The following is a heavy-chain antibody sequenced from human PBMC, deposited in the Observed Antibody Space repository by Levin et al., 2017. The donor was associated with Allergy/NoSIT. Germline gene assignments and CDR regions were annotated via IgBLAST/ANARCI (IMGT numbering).Heavy chain of an antibody. CDR1: GGTFSSYT. CDR2: IIPILGIA. V-gene: IGHV1-69*04. D-gene: IGHD6-19*01. J-gene: IGHJ5*02. CDR3: ARDTVIAVADTHWFDP. Sequence: PGGSLRLSCKASGGTFSSYTISWVRQAPGQGLEWMGRIIPILGIANYAQKFQGRVTITADKSTSTAYMELSSLRSEDTAVYYCARDTVIAVADTHWFDPWGQGTLVTVSS.